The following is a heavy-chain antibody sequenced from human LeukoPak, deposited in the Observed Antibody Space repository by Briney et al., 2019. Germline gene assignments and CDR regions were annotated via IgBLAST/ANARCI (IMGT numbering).Heavy chain of an antibody. CDR3: AREVSSWYYYGMDV. V-gene: IGHV1-2*04. J-gene: IGHJ6*02. Sequence: GASVKVSCKASGYTFTGYYMHWVRQAPGQGLEWMGWINPNSGGTNYAQKFQGWVTMTRDTSISTAYMELSRLRSDDTAVYYCAREVSSWYYYGMDVWGQGTTVTVSS. D-gene: IGHD6-13*01. CDR2: INPNSGGT. CDR1: GYTFTGYY.